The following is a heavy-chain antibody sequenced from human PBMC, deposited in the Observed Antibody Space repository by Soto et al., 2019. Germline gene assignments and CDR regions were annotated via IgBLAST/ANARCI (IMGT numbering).Heavy chain of an antibody. CDR2: IIPIFGTA. CDR1: GGTFSSYA. CDR3: ARCITIFGVVITPYYYGMDV. Sequence: GASVKVSCKASGGTFSSYAISWVRQAPGQGLEWMGGIIPIFGTANYAQKFQGRVTITADESTSTAYMELSSLSSEDTAVYYCARCITIFGVVITPYYYGMDVWGQGTTVTVSS. D-gene: IGHD3-3*01. V-gene: IGHV1-69*13. J-gene: IGHJ6*02.